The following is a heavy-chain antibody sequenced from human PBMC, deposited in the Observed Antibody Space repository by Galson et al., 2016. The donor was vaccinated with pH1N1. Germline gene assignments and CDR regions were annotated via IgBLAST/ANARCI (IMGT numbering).Heavy chain of an antibody. CDR3: AKEKSSYGYYYHGMDV. J-gene: IGHJ6*02. Sequence: SLRLSCAASGFSFHDYTMHWVRQSPGKGLEWVSLVNWDGTSTYYADYVRGRFTVSRDNSKNSLYLQINSLRPDDTATYFCAKEKSSYGYYYHGMDVWGQGTVVIVSS. CDR1: GFSFHDYT. CDR2: VNWDGTST. D-gene: IGHD2/OR15-2a*01. V-gene: IGHV3-43*01.